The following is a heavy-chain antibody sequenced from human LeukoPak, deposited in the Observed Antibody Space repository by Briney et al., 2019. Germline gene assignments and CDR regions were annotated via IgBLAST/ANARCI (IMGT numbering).Heavy chain of an antibody. J-gene: IGHJ4*02. CDR1: GYTFTGYY. D-gene: IGHD1-7*01. V-gene: IGHV1-2*02. CDR2: INPNSGGT. Sequence: ASVKVSCKASGYTFTGYYMHWVRQAPGQGLEWMGWINPNSGGTNYTQKFQGRVTMTRDTSISTAYMELSRLRSDDTAVYYCARDGITGTPDVDYWGQGTLVTVSS. CDR3: ARDGITGTPDVDY.